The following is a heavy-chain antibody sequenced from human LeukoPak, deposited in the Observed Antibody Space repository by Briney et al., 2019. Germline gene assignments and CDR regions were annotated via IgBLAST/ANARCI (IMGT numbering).Heavy chain of an antibody. CDR2: VSYNGGST. CDR1: GFTFSGHA. CDR3: VKDLYQLLDGDAFHV. D-gene: IGHD2-2*01. V-gene: IGHV3-64D*09. Sequence: GGSLRLSCSASGFTFSGHAMHWGRQAPGKGLEYVSDVSYNGGSTYYADSAKGRFTISRDNSKNKLYLQMSSLSAEDTAVYYCVKDLYQLLDGDAFHVWGQGTMVTVSS. J-gene: IGHJ3*01.